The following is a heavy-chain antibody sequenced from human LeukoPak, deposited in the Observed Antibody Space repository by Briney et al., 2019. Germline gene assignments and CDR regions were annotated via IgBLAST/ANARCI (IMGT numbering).Heavy chain of an antibody. Sequence: GGSLRLSCAASGFTFSSYWVSWVRQAPGKGLEWVANIKQDGSEKYYVDSVKGRFTISRDNAKNSLYLQMNSLRAEDTAVYYCARWIFVWGQGTTVTVSS. V-gene: IGHV3-7*01. D-gene: IGHD2-2*03. CDR1: GFTFSSYW. CDR3: ARWIFV. J-gene: IGHJ6*02. CDR2: IKQDGSEK.